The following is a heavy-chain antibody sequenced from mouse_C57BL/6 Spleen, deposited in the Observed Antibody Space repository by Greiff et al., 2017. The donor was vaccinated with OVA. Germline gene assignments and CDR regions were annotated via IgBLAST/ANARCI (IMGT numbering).Heavy chain of an antibody. V-gene: IGHV1-69*01. CDR2: IDPSDSYT. CDR3: ARYVTTVPHWYFDV. CDR1: GYTFTSYW. J-gene: IGHJ1*03. D-gene: IGHD1-1*01. Sequence: QVQLQQPGAELVMPGASVKLSCKASGYTFTSYWMHWVKQRPGQGLEWIGEIDPSDSYTNYNQKFKGKSTLTVDKSSSTAYMQLSSLTSEDSAVYYCARYVTTVPHWYFDVWGTGTTATVSS.